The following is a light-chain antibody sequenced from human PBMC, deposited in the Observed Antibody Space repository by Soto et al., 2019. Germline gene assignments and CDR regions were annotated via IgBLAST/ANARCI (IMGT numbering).Light chain of an antibody. CDR1: QSISSY. J-gene: IGKJ2*01. CDR2: AAS. V-gene: IGKV1-39*01. Sequence: DIPMTQSPSSLSASVGDRVTITCRASQSISSYLNWYQQKPGKAPKLLIYAASSLQSGDPSRFSGSGSGTDFTLTISSLQPEDFATYYCQQSYSTPRYTFGQGTKLEIK. CDR3: QQSYSTPRYT.